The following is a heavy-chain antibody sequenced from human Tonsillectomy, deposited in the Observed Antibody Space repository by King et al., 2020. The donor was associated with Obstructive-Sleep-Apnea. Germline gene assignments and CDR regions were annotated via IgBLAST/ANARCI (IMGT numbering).Heavy chain of an antibody. CDR1: GGSISSDY. CDR3: ARHEDGTSLGAFDI. Sequence: QLQESGPGLVKPSETLSLTCTVSGGSISSDYWSWIRQPPGKGLEWIGYIKNSGSTTNYNPSLKSRVTMSVDTSKNQSSLKLTSVTAADTAVFYCARHEDGTSLGAFDIWGQGTMVTVSS. D-gene: IGHD1-1*01. V-gene: IGHV4-59*08. CDR2: IKNSGSTT. J-gene: IGHJ3*02.